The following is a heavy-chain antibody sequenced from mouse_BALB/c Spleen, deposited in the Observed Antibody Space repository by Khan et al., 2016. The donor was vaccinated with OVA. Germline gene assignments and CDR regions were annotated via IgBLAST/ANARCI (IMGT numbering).Heavy chain of an antibody. D-gene: IGHD4-1*01. J-gene: IGHJ2*01. CDR1: GFTFSNFG. V-gene: IGHV5-17*02. CDR3: ARGDWAY. CDR2: ISSGSSTI. Sequence: EVELVESGGGLVQPGGSRKLSCAASGFTFSNFGMHWVRQAPEKGLEWVAYISSGSSTIYYAATMKGRFTISRDNPKNTLFLQMTSLRSEDTAMYYCARGDWAYWGQGATLTVSS.